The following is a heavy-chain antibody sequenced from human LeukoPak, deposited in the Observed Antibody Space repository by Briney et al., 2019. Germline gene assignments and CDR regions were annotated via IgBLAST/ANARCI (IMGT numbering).Heavy chain of an antibody. D-gene: IGHD2-2*02. Sequence: SVKVSCKASGGTFSSYAISWVRQAPGQGLEWMGGIIPVFGTSNYAQKFQGRVTINADESTRTAYMELSGLRSEDTAVYYCARVTGGRYCTTTSCYMRGWFDPWGQGTLVIVSS. J-gene: IGHJ5*02. CDR1: GGTFSSYA. CDR3: ARVTGGRYCTTTSCYMRGWFDP. V-gene: IGHV1-69*13. CDR2: IIPVFGTS.